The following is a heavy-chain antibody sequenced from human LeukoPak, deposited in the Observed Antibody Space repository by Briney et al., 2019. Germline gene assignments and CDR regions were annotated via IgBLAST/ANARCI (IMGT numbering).Heavy chain of an antibody. D-gene: IGHD3-9*01. J-gene: IGHJ4*02. CDR1: GVSISSYY. CDR2: IYTSGST. Sequence: SETLSLTCTVSGVSISSYYWSWIRQPAGKGLEWIGRIYTSGSTNYNPYLKSRVTMSVDTSKNQFSLKLSSVTAADTAVYYCARTAELTYYDILTGYYCYFDYWGQGTLVTVSS. CDR3: ARTAELTYYDILTGYYCYFDY. V-gene: IGHV4-4*07.